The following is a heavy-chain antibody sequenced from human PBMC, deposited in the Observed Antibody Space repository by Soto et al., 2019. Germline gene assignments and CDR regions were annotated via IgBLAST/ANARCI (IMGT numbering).Heavy chain of an antibody. CDR1: GVTFSSYA. CDR3: ARRRGYNSFDFDY. V-gene: IGHV1-69*12. D-gene: IGHD5-12*01. CDR2: IIPIFGTA. J-gene: IGHJ4*02. Sequence: QVQLVQSGAEVKKPGSSVKVSCKASGVTFSSYAISWVRQAPGHGLEWMGGIIPIFGTANYAQKFQGRDTITADESTSTAYMVLSSLRSEDTAVYYCARRRGYNSFDFDYWGQGTLVTVSS.